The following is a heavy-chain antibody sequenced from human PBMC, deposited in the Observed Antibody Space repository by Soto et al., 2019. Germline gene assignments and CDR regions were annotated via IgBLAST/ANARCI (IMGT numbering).Heavy chain of an antibody. D-gene: IGHD5-12*01. V-gene: IGHV4-61*01. Sequence: SETLSLTCTVSGGSVSSGSFYWSWIRRPPGKGLEWIGYFYDSGSTNYNPSLRSRVTMSVDTSKNQFSLKLSSVTAADTAVYYCAASAPPATNYYYAMDVWGQGTTVTVSS. J-gene: IGHJ6*02. CDR1: GGSVSSGSFY. CDR2: FYDSGST. CDR3: AASAPPATNYYYAMDV.